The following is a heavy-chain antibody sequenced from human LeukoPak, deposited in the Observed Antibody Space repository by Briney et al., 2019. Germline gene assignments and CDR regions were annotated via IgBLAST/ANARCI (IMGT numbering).Heavy chain of an antibody. V-gene: IGHV3-23*01. CDR1: GFTLSNYP. CDR3: VRQEVGTIPKFDY. D-gene: IGHD1-26*01. CDR2: IGEEKSGSLT. J-gene: IGHJ4*02. Sequence: TGGSLRLSCAASGFTLSNYPMGWVRQAPVKGGEWLSAIGEEKSGSLTKSADSVKRRFTISRDNSENTLYLQMNSLRAEDTAVYYCVRQEVGTIPKFDYWGQGTLVTVSS.